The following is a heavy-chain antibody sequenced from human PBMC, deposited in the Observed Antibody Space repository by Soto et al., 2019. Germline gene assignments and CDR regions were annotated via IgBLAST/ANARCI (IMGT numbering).Heavy chain of an antibody. V-gene: IGHV1-46*03. D-gene: IGHD6-13*01. CDR1: GYTFTSYY. Sequence: ASVKVSCKASGYTFTSYYMHWVRQAPGQGLEWMGIINPSGGSTSYAQKFQGGVTMTRDTSTSTVYMELSSLRSEDTAVYYCARDRIAAHYYYYYYMDVWGKGTTVTVSS. J-gene: IGHJ6*03. CDR3: ARDRIAAHYYYYYYMDV. CDR2: INPSGGST.